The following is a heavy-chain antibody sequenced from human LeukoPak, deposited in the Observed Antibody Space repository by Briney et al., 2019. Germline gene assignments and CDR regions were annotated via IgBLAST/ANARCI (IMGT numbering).Heavy chain of an antibody. CDR2: ISSSSSYI. CDR3: ARVAGVYSGSPVAFDI. V-gene: IGHV3-21*01. D-gene: IGHD1-26*01. J-gene: IGHJ3*02. CDR1: GFTFSSYS. Sequence: GGSLRLSCAASGFTFSSYSMNWVRQAPGKGLEWVSSISSSSSYIYYADSVKGRFTISRDNAKNSLYLQMNSLRAEDTAVYYCARVAGVYSGSPVAFDIWGQGTMVTVSS.